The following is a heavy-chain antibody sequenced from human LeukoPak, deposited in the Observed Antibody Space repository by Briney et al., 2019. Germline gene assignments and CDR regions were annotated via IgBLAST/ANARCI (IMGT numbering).Heavy chain of an antibody. J-gene: IGHJ4*02. D-gene: IGHD2-2*02. CDR2: INHSGST. Sequence: SETLSLTCAVYGGSFSGYYWSWIRQPPGKGLEWIGEINHSGSTNYNPSLKSRVTISVDTSKNQFSLKLSSVTAADTAVYCCARLLYCSSTSCYRGFSGSYWGQGTLVTVSS. CDR1: GGSFSGYY. CDR3: ARLLYCSSTSCYRGFSGSY. V-gene: IGHV4-34*01.